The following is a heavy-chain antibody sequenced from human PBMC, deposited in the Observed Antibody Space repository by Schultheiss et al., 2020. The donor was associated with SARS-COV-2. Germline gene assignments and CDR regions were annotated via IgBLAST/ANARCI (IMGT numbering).Heavy chain of an antibody. V-gene: IGHV4-4*07. CDR1: GYSISSGYY. D-gene: IGHD7-27*01. Sequence: SETLSLTCTVSGYSISSGYYWSWIRQPAGKGLEWIGRIYTSGSTNYNPSLKSRVTMSVDTSKNQFSLKLSSVTAADTAVYYCARAAHKLGRFDYWGQGTLVTVSS. CDR2: IYTSGST. CDR3: ARAAHKLGRFDY. J-gene: IGHJ4*02.